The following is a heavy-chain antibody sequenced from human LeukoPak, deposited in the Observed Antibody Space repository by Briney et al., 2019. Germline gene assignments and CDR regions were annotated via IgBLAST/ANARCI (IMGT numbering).Heavy chain of an antibody. CDR3: AKDLPGYGSGSL. CDR2: SRNKASSYTT. V-gene: IGHV3-72*01. J-gene: IGHJ4*02. Sequence: GGSLRLSCAASGFKFSDHYIDWVRQAPGKGLEWVGRSRNKASSYTTEYAASVEGRFTISRDVSESSLYLQMNSLRAEDTAVYYCAKDLPGYGSGSLWGQGTLVTVSS. D-gene: IGHD3-10*01. CDR1: GFKFSDHY.